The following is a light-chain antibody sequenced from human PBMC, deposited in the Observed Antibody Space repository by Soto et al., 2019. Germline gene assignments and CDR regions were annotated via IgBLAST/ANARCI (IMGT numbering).Light chain of an antibody. V-gene: IGKV3-20*01. CDR2: GAS. CDR3: QQYGSVPLT. Sequence: EIVLTQSPGTLSLSPGERATLSCRASESVSTNYLAWYQQKPGQAPRLLISGASSRATGIPDRFSGSGSGADFTLTINRLEPEELAVYYCQQYGSVPLTFGGGTKVEIK. CDR1: ESVSTNY. J-gene: IGKJ4*01.